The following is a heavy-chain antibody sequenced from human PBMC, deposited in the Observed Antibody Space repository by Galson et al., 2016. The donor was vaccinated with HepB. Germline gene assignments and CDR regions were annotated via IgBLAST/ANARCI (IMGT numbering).Heavy chain of an antibody. Sequence: SLRLSCAASGFIFEDYTMHWVRQAPGKGLEWVSLISWDGGIIHYADSVKGRFAISRDNSKNALYLQMDSLRTEDGALYYCAKDYSASRFLDYWGQGTLVTVSS. CDR2: ISWDGGII. D-gene: IGHD2-2*01. CDR1: GFIFEDYT. CDR3: AKDYSASRFLDY. J-gene: IGHJ4*02. V-gene: IGHV3-43*01.